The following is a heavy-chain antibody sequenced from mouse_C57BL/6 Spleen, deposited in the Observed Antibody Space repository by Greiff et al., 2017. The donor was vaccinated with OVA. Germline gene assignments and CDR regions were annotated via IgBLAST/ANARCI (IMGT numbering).Heavy chain of an antibody. CDR1: GYSFTGYY. CDR3: ASGDYDPYWYFDV. J-gene: IGHJ1*03. V-gene: IGHV1-42*01. Sequence: VQLQQSGPELVKPGASVKISCKASGYSFTGYYMNWVKQSPEKSLEWIGEINPSTGGTTYNQKFKAKATLTVDKSSSTAYMQLRSLTSEDSAVYYCASGDYDPYWYFDVWGTGTTLTVSS. CDR2: INPSTGGT. D-gene: IGHD2-4*01.